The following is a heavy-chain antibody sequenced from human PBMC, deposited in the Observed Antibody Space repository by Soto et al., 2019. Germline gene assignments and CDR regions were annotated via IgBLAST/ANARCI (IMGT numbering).Heavy chain of an antibody. CDR1: GFTFINFGHFW. CDR3: TTAFEF. J-gene: IGHJ4*02. CDR2: IDRDGSGT. V-gene: IGHV3-74*01. Sequence: PGGSLRLSCAASGFTFINFGHFWMHWVRQVPGRGLVWVSRIDRDGSGTSYADSVKGRFTISRDNAKNMLYLQMNSLRAEDTAIYYCTTAFEFWGQGALVTVSS.